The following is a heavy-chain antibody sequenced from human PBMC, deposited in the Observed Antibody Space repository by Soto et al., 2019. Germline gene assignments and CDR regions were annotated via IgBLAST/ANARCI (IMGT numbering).Heavy chain of an antibody. V-gene: IGHV1-18*01. CDR3: ARERHEYSSGWYGVDY. CDR2: ISVYNGNT. Sequence: QVQLVHSGAEVKKPGASVKVSCKASGYTFTSYAISWVRQAPGQGLEWMGWISVYNGNTNYAQKLQDRVTVTTDTSTSTAYMELRSLRSDDTAVYYCARERHEYSSGWYGVDYWGQGTLVTVSS. J-gene: IGHJ4*02. CDR1: GYTFTSYA. D-gene: IGHD6-19*01.